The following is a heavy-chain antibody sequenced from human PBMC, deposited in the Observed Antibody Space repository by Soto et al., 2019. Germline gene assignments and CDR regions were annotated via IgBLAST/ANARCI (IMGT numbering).Heavy chain of an antibody. CDR1: GFTFSSYG. V-gene: IGHV3-33*01. J-gene: IGHJ4*02. CDR3: AREHYGSGRYPSYIPIFDY. Sequence: GGSLRLSCAASGFTFSSYGMHWVRQAPGKGLEWVAVIWYDGSNKYYADSVKGRFTISRDNSKNTLYLQMNSLRAEDTAVYYCAREHYGSGRYPSYIPIFDYWDQGTLVTVSS. D-gene: IGHD3-10*01. CDR2: IWYDGSNK.